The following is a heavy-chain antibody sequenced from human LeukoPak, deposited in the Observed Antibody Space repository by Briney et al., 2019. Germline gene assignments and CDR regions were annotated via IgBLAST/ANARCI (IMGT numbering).Heavy chain of an antibody. CDR3: AKEGSRGNTYYFDY. CDR2: IWYGGSNK. CDR1: GFTFSSYG. J-gene: IGHJ4*02. D-gene: IGHD1/OR15-1a*01. Sequence: GGSLRLSCAASGFTFSSYGMHWVRQAPGKGLEWVAVIWYGGSNKYYADSVKGRFTISRDNSKNTLYLQMNSLRAEDTAVYYCAKEGSRGNTYYFDYWGQGTLVTVSS. V-gene: IGHV3-30*02.